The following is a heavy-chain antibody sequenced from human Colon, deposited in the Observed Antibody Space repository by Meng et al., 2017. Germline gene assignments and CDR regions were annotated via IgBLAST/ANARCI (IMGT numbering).Heavy chain of an antibody. D-gene: IGHD6-19*01. CDR3: ARERLSSGWYGGRWFDP. Sequence: LQRGGAELLKPSEALSLTCAVFGGSFSGYYWSWNRQPPGKGLEWIGEINHSGSTNYNPSLKSRVTISVDTSKNQFSLKLSSVTAADTAVYYCARERLSSGWYGGRWFDPWGQGTLVTVSS. CDR1: GGSFSGYY. J-gene: IGHJ5*02. V-gene: IGHV4-34*01. CDR2: INHSGST.